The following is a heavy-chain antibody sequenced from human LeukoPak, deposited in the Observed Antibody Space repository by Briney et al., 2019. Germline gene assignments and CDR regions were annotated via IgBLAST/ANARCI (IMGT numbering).Heavy chain of an antibody. J-gene: IGHJ4*02. D-gene: IGHD3-9*01. V-gene: IGHV4-34*01. Sequence: PSETLSLTCAVYGGSFSGYYWSWIRQPPGKGLEWIGEINHSGSTNYNPSLKSRVTISVDTSKNQFSLKLSSVTAADTAVYYCAKNYDILTGYYTPFDYWGQGTLVTVSS. CDR1: GGSFSGYY. CDR3: AKNYDILTGYYTPFDY. CDR2: INHSGST.